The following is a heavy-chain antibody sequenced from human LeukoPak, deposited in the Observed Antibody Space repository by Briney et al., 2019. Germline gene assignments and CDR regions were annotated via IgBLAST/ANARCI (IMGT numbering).Heavy chain of an antibody. V-gene: IGHV3-30*02. CDR1: GFTFTISG. CDR2: IGRDAKTK. CDR3: AKDGEWTFDI. J-gene: IGHJ3*02. D-gene: IGHD3-3*01. Sequence: GGSLRLSCAASGFTFTISGMHWVRQAPGEGLEWLAFIGRDAKTKYYAESVKGRFTISGDSSYNTAFLQMNTLRPQDTAIYYCAKDGEWTFDIWGQGTLVTVSS.